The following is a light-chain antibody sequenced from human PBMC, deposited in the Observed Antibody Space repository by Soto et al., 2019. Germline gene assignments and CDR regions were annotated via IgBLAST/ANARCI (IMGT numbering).Light chain of an antibody. V-gene: IGLV1-51*01. CDR3: GTWDSSLSAGV. CDR2: DNN. J-gene: IGLJ1*01. CDR1: SSNIGNNY. Sequence: QSALTQPPSVPAAPGQKVTISCSGSSSNIGNNYVSWYQQLPGTAPKLLIYDNNKRPSGIPDRFSGSKSGTSATLGITGLQTGDEADYYCGTWDSSLSAGVFGTGTKVTVL.